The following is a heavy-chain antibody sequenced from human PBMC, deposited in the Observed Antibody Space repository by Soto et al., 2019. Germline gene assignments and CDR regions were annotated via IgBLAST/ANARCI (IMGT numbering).Heavy chain of an antibody. CDR1: GFTFSSYS. V-gene: IGHV3-48*01. CDR2: ISSSSSTI. CDR3: ASPWPYGPFSY. Sequence: QLGGSLRLSCAASGFTFSSYSMNWVRQAPGKGLEWVSYISSSSSTIYYADSVKGRFTISRDNAKNSLYLQMNSLRAEDTAVYYCASPWPYGPFSYWGQGTLVTVSS. D-gene: IGHD4-17*01. J-gene: IGHJ4*02.